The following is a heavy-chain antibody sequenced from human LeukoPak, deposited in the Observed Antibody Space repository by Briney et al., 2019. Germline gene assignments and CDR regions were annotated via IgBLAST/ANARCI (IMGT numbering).Heavy chain of an antibody. J-gene: IGHJ4*02. CDR1: GFTVSGNY. CDR2: IYSGGST. Sequence: GGSLRLSCAASGFTVSGNYMSWVRQAPGKGLEWVSVIYSGGSTYYADSVKGRFTISRDNSKNTLYLQMNSLRAEDTAVYYCASNVDTAMVGGDYYFDYWGQGTLVTVSS. CDR3: ASNVDTAMVGGDYYFDY. V-gene: IGHV3-66*01. D-gene: IGHD5-18*01.